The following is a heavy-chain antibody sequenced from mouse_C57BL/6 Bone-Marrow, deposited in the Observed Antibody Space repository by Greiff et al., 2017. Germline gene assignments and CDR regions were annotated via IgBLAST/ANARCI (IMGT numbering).Heavy chain of an antibody. V-gene: IGHV1-69*01. CDR2: IDPSDSYT. CDR1: GYTFTSYW. CDR3: ARGDY. Sequence: QVQLQQPGAELVMPGASVKLSCKASGYTFTSYWMHWVKQRPGQGLEWIGEIDPSDSYTNYNQKFKGKSTLTVDKSSSTAYMQLRSLTSEDSAVYYCARGDYWGQGTTLTVSS. J-gene: IGHJ2*01.